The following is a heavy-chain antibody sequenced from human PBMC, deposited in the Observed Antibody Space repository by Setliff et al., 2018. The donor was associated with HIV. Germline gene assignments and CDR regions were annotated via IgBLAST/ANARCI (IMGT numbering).Heavy chain of an antibody. CDR3: ARDRRGYYYDAIWVLYRENYFDS. CDR1: GGSISSYY. J-gene: IGHJ4*02. D-gene: IGHD3-22*01. V-gene: IGHV4-4*08. CDR2: IYTSGIT. Sequence: NPSETLSLTCTVSGGSISSYYWSWIRQPPGKGLEWIGYIYTSGITDYNPSLRSRVTISGDTSKNQFSLKLSSVTAADTAVYYCARDRRGYYYDAIWVLYRENYFDSWGQGTLVTVSS.